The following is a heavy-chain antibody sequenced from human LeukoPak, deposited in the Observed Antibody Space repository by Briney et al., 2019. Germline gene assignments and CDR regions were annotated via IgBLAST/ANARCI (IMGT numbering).Heavy chain of an antibody. D-gene: IGHD3-16*01. Sequence: SETLSLTCTVSGGSISSYYWSWIRQPPGKGLEWIGSIYDSGSTYYNPSLKSRVTISVDTSKNQFSLKLNSVTAADTAVYYCARYYGPWGQGTLVTVSS. CDR1: GGSISSYY. CDR3: ARYYGP. CDR2: IYDSGST. V-gene: IGHV4-39*01. J-gene: IGHJ5*02.